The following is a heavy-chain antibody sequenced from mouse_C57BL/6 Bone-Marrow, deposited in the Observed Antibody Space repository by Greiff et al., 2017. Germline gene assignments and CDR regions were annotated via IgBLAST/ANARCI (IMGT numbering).Heavy chain of an antibody. Sequence: QVQLKESGPELVKPGASVKISCKASGYAFSSSWMNWVKQRPGKGLEWIGRIYPGDGDTNYNGKFKGKATLTADKSSSTAYMPLSSLTSEDSAVYFCARRYYVRGVYYFDYWGQGTTLTVSS. D-gene: IGHD1-1*01. CDR3: ARRYYVRGVYYFDY. V-gene: IGHV1-82*01. CDR2: IYPGDGDT. J-gene: IGHJ2*01. CDR1: GYAFSSSW.